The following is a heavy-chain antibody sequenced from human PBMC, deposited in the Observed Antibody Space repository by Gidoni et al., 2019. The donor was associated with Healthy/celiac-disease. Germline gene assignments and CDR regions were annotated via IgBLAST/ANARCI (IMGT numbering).Heavy chain of an antibody. CDR2: ISYDGSNK. CDR3: AKDAIRTIFGVVTSGYYYYYYMDV. J-gene: IGHJ6*03. D-gene: IGHD3-3*01. Sequence: QVQLVESGGGVVQPGRSLRLSCAASGFTFSSYGMHWVRQVPGKGLEWVAVISYDGSNKDYADSVKGRFTISRDKSKNTLYLQMNSLRAEDTAVYYCAKDAIRTIFGVVTSGYYYYYYMDVWGKGTTVTVSS. CDR1: GFTFSSYG. V-gene: IGHV3-30*18.